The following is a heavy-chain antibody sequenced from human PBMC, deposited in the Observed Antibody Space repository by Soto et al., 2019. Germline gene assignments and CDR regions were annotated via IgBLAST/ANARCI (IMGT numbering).Heavy chain of an antibody. Sequence: QLQLQESDSGLVKPSQTLSLTCAVSGGSISSGGYSWSWIRQPPGKGLEWIGYIYHSGSTYYNPSLKSRVTISVDRSKNQISLKLSSVTAADTAVYYCARGMTTVTTFDYWGQGTLVTVSS. V-gene: IGHV4-30-2*01. J-gene: IGHJ4*02. CDR1: GGSISSGGYS. CDR2: IYHSGST. D-gene: IGHD4-17*01. CDR3: ARGMTTVTTFDY.